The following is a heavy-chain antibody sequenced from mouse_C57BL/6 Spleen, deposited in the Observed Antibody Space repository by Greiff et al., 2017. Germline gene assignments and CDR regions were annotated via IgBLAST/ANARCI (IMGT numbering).Heavy chain of an antibody. CDR1: GYTFTDYY. CDR3: ARWDGNCVWFAY. V-gene: IGHV1-76*01. CDR2: IYPGSGNT. Sequence: VKLVESGAELVRPGASVKLSCKASGYTFTDYYINWVKQRPGQGLEWIARIYPGSGNTYYNEKFKGKATLTAEKSSSAAYMHLSSLTSEDSAVYCCARWDGNCVWFAYWGQGTLVTVSA. D-gene: IGHD2-1*01. J-gene: IGHJ3*01.